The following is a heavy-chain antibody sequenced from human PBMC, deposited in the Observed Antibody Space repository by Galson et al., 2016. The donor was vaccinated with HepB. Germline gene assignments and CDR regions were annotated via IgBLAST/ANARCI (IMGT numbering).Heavy chain of an antibody. J-gene: IGHJ6*02. Sequence: SETLSLTCSVSGGSIVSSAYWWGWIRQTPGKGLEWIGSIYYSGTTSSNPSLKSRVTISVDTSERQFSLKLYSMAAADTGTYYCTRLPTEYSVDVWGQGTTVIVSS. CDR2: IYYSGTT. CDR3: TRLPTEYSVDV. V-gene: IGHV4-39*01. D-gene: IGHD2-15*01. CDR1: GGSIVSSAYW.